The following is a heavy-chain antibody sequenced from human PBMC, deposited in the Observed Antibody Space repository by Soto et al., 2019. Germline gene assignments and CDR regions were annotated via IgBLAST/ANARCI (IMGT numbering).Heavy chain of an antibody. CDR2: INPNSGGST. V-gene: IGHV1-46*03. D-gene: IGHD1-26*01. CDR1: GYTFTGYY. CDR3: ARDREEARETGSEGYFDY. Sequence: ASVKVSCKASGYTFTGYYMHWVRQAPGQGLEWMGWINPNSGGSTSYAQKFQGRVTMTRDTSTSTVYMELSSLRSEDTAVYYCARDREEARETGSEGYFDYWGQGTLVTVSS. J-gene: IGHJ4*02.